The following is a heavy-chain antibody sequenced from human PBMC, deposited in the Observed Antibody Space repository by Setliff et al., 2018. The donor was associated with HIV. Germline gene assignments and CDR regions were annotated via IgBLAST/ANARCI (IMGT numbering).Heavy chain of an antibody. CDR3: ARANYGDYINY. D-gene: IGHD4-17*01. V-gene: IGHV3-23*01. J-gene: IGHJ4*02. CDR1: GFTFSSYA. Sequence: LRLSCAASGFTFSSYAMSWVRQAPGKGLEWVSTISTSGADTYDAHSMKGRFTISRDNSKNTLYLQMNSLRAEDTAVYYCARANYGDYINYWGQGALVTVSS. CDR2: ISTSGADT.